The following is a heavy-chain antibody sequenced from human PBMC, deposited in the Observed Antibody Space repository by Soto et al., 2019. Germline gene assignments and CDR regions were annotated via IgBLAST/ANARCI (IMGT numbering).Heavy chain of an antibody. V-gene: IGHV3-30-3*01. Sequence: QVQLVESGGGVVQPGRSLRLSCAASGFTFSTYAMHWVRQAPGKGLEWVAVISFDGSNKYYADSVKGRFTISRDNSKSTLYLQMNSRRTEDTALYYCAKVDYGDYSNYYDGMDVWGQGTTVTVSS. CDR1: GFTFSTYA. CDR3: AKVDYGDYSNYYDGMDV. D-gene: IGHD4-17*01. CDR2: ISFDGSNK. J-gene: IGHJ6*02.